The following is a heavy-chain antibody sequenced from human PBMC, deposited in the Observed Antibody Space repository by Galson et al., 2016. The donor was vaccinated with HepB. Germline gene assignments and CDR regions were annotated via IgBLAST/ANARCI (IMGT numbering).Heavy chain of an antibody. CDR3: AAYRRDVAADGGNFYLFGMDV. CDR1: GFTFGDSD. Sequence: SLRLSCAASGFTFGDSDIHWVRQASGKGLEGVGRIRHKRDNHATTYAASVKGRFTISRDDTTNTASLQMNSLKTEDTAVYYCAAYRRDVAADGGNFYLFGMDVWGQGTTVTVSS. V-gene: IGHV3-73*01. J-gene: IGHJ6*02. D-gene: IGHD5-24*01. CDR2: IRHKRDNHAT.